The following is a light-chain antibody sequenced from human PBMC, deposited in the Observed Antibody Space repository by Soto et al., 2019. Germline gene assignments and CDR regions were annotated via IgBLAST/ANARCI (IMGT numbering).Light chain of an antibody. CDR2: AAS. CDR1: QSISSY. CDR3: HQSYSTPPWT. Sequence: DIQMTQSPSSLSASVGDRVTITCRASQSISSYLNWYQQKPGKAPKLLIYAASSLQSGVPSRFSGSGSGTDFAHAISSLQPEDFATYYCHQSYSTPPWTFGPGTKVDIK. V-gene: IGKV1-39*01. J-gene: IGKJ3*01.